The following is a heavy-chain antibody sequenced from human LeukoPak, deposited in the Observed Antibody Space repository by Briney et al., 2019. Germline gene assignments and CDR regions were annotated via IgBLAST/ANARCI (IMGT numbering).Heavy chain of an antibody. D-gene: IGHD3-10*01. J-gene: IGHJ4*02. Sequence: GGSLRLSCAASGFTVSSNYMSWVRQAPGKGLEWVSVIYSGGSTYYADSVKGRFTISRDNSKNTLYLQMNSLRAEDTAVYYCARDFYGSRPGAFDYWGQGTLITVSS. CDR2: IYSGGST. CDR1: GFTVSSNY. V-gene: IGHV3-53*01. CDR3: ARDFYGSRPGAFDY.